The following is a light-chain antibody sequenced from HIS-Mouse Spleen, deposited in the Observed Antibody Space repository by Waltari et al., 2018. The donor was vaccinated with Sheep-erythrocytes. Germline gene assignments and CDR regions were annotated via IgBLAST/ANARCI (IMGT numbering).Light chain of an antibody. CDR3: CSYAGSYNHV. J-gene: IGLJ1*01. CDR1: SRAVGCYNY. Sequence: QSALTQPRSVSGSPGQSVPISCTGTSRAVGCYNYVSWYQQHPGKAPKPRIYDVSKRPSGVPDRFSGSKSGNTASLTISGLQAEDEADYYCCSYAGSYNHVFATGTKVTVL. CDR2: DVS. V-gene: IGLV2-11*01.